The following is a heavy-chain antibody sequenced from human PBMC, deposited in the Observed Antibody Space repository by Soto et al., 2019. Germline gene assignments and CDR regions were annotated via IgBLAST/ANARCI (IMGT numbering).Heavy chain of an antibody. CDR3: AKDHVGGDFTN. CDR1: GFTFSSYG. V-gene: IGHV3-30*18. J-gene: IGHJ4*02. D-gene: IGHD4-17*01. CDR2: ISYDGSNK. Sequence: QVQLVESGGGVVQPGRSLRLSCAASGFTFSSYGMHWVRQAPGKGLEWVAVISYDGSNKYYADSVKGRFTISRDNSKNTLYLQMNSLRAEDTAVYYCAKDHVGGDFTNWGQGTLVTVSS.